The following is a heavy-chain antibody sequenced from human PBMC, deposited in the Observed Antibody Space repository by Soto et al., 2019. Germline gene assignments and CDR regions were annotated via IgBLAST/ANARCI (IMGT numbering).Heavy chain of an antibody. D-gene: IGHD6-13*01. Sequence: GGSLRLSCAASGFTFSSYAMHWVRQAPGKGLEWVAVISYDGSNKYYADSVKGRFTISRDNSKNTLYLQMNSLRAEDTAKYYCTDYKQRLVLIDYWGQGTLVTVS. CDR2: ISYDGSNK. CDR1: GFTFSSYA. V-gene: IGHV3-30-3*01. J-gene: IGHJ4*02. CDR3: TDYKQRLVLIDY.